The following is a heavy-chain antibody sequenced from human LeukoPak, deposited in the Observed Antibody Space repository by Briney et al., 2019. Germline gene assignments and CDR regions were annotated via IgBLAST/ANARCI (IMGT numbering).Heavy chain of an antibody. J-gene: IGHJ5*02. CDR2: INPNSGGT. CDR3: ARSGYCSGGSCYFWFDP. Sequence: ASVKVSCKASGYTFTGYFIHWVRQAPGQGLEWMGWINPNSGGTNYIPKFQDRITMTRDTSISTAYMELSRLRSGDTAVYYCARSGYCSGGSCYFWFDPWGQGTLVTVSS. D-gene: IGHD2-15*01. CDR1: GYTFTGYF. V-gene: IGHV1-2*02.